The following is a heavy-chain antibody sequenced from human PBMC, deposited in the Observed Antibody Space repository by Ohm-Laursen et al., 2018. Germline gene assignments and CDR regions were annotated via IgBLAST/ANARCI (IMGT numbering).Heavy chain of an antibody. V-gene: IGHV3-23*01. CDR3: AKDNGDFRFDY. D-gene: IGHD4-17*01. Sequence: ALRLSCSASGFTFSSYAMSWVRQAPGKGLEWVSAISGSGGSTYYADSVKGRFTISRDNSKNTLHLQMNSLRAEDTAVYYCAKDNGDFRFDYWGQGTLVTVSS. CDR2: ISGSGGST. CDR1: GFTFSSYA. J-gene: IGHJ4*02.